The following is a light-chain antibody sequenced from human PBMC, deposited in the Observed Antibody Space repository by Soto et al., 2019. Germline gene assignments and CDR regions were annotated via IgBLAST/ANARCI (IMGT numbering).Light chain of an antibody. J-gene: IGKJ4*01. CDR2: GAS. CDR3: QEEKNLPFT. V-gene: IGKV3-15*01. Sequence: EIVMTQSPATLSVSPGERATLSCRASQSVSSNLAWYQQKPGQAPRLLIYGASTRATGIPARFSGSGSGTEFTLNIRKLQSENFSSYFCQEEKNLPFTFGGGTKVEIK. CDR1: QSVSSN.